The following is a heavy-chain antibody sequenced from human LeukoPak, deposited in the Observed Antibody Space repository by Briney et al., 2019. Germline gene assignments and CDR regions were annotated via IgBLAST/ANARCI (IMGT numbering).Heavy chain of an antibody. D-gene: IGHD7-27*01. Sequence: ASVKVSCKASGDIFTTYDIGWVRQATGQGLEWMGWLNPNSGNADYAQMFRGRVTTSRNTSISTAYMELSRLRSNDTAIYYCARRKFLGWFDPWGQGTLVTVSS. V-gene: IGHV1-8*03. CDR2: LNPNSGNA. CDR1: GDIFTTYD. CDR3: ARRKFLGWFDP. J-gene: IGHJ5*02.